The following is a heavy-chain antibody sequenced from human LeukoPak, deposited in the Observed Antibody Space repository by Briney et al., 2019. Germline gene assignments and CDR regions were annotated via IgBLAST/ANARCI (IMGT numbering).Heavy chain of an antibody. D-gene: IGHD3-16*02. Sequence: ASVKVSCKASGYTFTSYYMHWVRQAPGQGLEWMGIINPSGGSTSYAQKFQGRVTMTRDTSTSTVYMELSSLRSEDTAVYYCAREAGGDYVWGSYRPGAFDIWGQGTKVTVSS. CDR2: INPSGGST. CDR3: AREAGGDYVWGSYRPGAFDI. J-gene: IGHJ3*02. V-gene: IGHV1-46*01. CDR1: GYTFTSYY.